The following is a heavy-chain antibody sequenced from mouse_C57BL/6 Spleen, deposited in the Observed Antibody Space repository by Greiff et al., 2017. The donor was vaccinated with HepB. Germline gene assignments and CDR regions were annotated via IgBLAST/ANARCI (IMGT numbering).Heavy chain of an antibody. CDR1: GFTFSDYG. J-gene: IGHJ4*01. V-gene: IGHV5-17*01. Sequence: EVMLVESGGGLVKPGGSLKLSCAASGFTFSDYGMHWVRQAPEKGLEWVAYISSGSSTIYYADTVKGRFTISRDNAKNTLFLQMTSLRSEDTAMYYCARALYDYYAMDYWGQGTSVTVSS. CDR2: ISSGSSTI. CDR3: ARALYDYYAMDY. D-gene: IGHD2-3*01.